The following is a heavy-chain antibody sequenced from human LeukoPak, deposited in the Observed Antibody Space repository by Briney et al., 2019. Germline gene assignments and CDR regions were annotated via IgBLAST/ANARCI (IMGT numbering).Heavy chain of an antibody. CDR2: VIASGAAT. V-gene: IGHV3-23*01. CDR1: GFTFSRYA. J-gene: IGHJ4*02. D-gene: IGHD4-17*01. CDR3: AKGDSGDYAFDY. Sequence: PGGSLRISCAASGFTFSRYAMSCVRQAPGKGLEWVSAVIASGAATYYADSVKGRFTISRDNSKKTMSLQMNSLRDEDTAVYYCAKGDSGDYAFDYWGRGILVTVSS.